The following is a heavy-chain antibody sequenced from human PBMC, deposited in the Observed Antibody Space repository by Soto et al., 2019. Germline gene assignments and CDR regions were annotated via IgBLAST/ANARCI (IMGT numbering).Heavy chain of an antibody. CDR1: GGSISSGDYY. Sequence: LSLTCTVSGGSISSGDYYWSWILQPPGKGLEGIGYIYYSGSTYYNPSLKSRVTISVDTSKNQFSLKLSSVTAADTAVYYCARESPAKDGSYFDYWGQGTLVTVSS. J-gene: IGHJ4*02. CDR2: IYYSGST. V-gene: IGHV4-30-4*01. CDR3: ARESPAKDGSYFDY.